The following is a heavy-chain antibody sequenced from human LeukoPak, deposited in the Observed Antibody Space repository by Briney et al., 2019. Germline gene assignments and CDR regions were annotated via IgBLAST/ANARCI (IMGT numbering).Heavy chain of an antibody. J-gene: IGHJ6*02. CDR3: TRHQDYSHKGVPDYYYYGMDV. CDR2: IRSKANSYAT. CDR1: GFTFSGSA. V-gene: IGHV3-73*01. Sequence: GGSLKLSCAASGFTFSGSAMHWVRQASGKGLEWVGRIRSKANSYATAYAASVKGRFTISRDDSKNTGYVQMNSLKTEDTAVYYCTRHQDYSHKGVPDYYYYGMDVWGQGTTVTVSS. D-gene: IGHD4-11*01.